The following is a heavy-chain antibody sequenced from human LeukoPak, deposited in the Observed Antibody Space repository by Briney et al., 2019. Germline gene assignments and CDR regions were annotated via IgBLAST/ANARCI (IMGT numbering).Heavy chain of an antibody. D-gene: IGHD3-10*01. CDR1: GGSISSYY. Sequence: SETLSLTCTVSGGSISSYYWSWIRQPPGKGLEWIGYIYYSGSTNYNPSLKSRVTISVDTSKNQFSLKLSSVTAADTAVYYCARDVGSGSYPYYFDYWGQGTLVTVSS. V-gene: IGHV4-59*01. CDR3: ARDVGSGSYPYYFDY. CDR2: IYYSGST. J-gene: IGHJ4*02.